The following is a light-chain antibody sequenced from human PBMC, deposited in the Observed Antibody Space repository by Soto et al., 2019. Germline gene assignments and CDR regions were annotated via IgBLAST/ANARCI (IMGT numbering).Light chain of an antibody. Sequence: QSVLTQPPSVSGAPGQRVTISCTGSSSNIGAGYVVHWYQQLPGAAPKVLIFGDNNRFFGVPDRFSGSKSGTSASLAITGLQAEEEADYYCQCYDNNSDYVFGTGTKLTVL. J-gene: IGLJ1*01. CDR2: GDN. V-gene: IGLV1-40*01. CDR1: SSNIGAGYV. CDR3: QCYDNNSDYV.